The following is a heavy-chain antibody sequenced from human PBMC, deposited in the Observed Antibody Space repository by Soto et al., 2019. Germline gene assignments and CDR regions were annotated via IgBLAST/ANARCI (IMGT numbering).Heavy chain of an antibody. D-gene: IGHD2-2*02. CDR2: IYPGDSDT. CDR3: ARLIGYCSSTSCYTSHYYYYGMDV. J-gene: IGHJ6*02. Sequence: HGESLKISCKGSGYSFTSYWIDWVRQMPGKGLEWMGIIYPGDSDTRYSPSFQGQVTISADKSISTAYLQWSSLKASDTAMYYCARLIGYCSSTSCYTSHYYYYGMDVWGQGSTVTVSS. CDR1: GYSFTSYW. V-gene: IGHV5-51*01.